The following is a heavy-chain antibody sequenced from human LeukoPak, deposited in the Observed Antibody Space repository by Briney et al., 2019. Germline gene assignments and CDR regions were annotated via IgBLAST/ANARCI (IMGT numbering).Heavy chain of an antibody. CDR3: ARRVGGTPDY. CDR2: IGGDGRGT. J-gene: IGHJ4*02. D-gene: IGHD1-26*01. V-gene: IGHV3-23*01. Sequence: GGSLRLSCTASGFTFSNHAMTWVRQAPGKGLEWVSAIGGDGRGTDYADSVKGRFTISRDNSKNTMYLEMNSLRADDTARYYCARRVGGTPDYWGPGTLVTDSS. CDR1: GFTFSNHA.